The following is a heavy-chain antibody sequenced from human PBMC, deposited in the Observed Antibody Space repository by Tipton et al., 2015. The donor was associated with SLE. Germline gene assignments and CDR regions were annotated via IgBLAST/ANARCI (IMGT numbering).Heavy chain of an antibody. V-gene: IGHV3-74*01. J-gene: IGHJ6*03. Sequence: SLRLSCTVSGGSISPHYWSWIRQPPGKGLVWVSRINSDGSSTTYADSVKGRFTISRDNAKNTLYLQMNSLRAEDTAVYYCAREYPGYYYYMDVWGKGTTVTVSS. D-gene: IGHD2-2*01. CDR2: INSDGSST. CDR3: AREYPGYYYYMDV. CDR1: GGSISPHY.